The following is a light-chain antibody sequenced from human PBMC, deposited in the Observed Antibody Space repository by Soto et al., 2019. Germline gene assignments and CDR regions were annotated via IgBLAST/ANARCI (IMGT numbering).Light chain of an antibody. Sequence: EIVLTQSPGTLSLSPGERATLSCRASQSVSSSYLAWYQQKPGQAPRLLIYGASSMATGIPDRFSGSLSGTDFTLTISRLEPEDFAVYYCQQYGSSLYTFGQGTKLEIK. CDR1: QSVSSSY. CDR3: QQYGSSLYT. J-gene: IGKJ2*01. V-gene: IGKV3-20*01. CDR2: GAS.